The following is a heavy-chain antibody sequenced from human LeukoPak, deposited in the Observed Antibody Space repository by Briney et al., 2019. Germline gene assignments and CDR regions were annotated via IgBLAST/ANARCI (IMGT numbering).Heavy chain of an antibody. CDR3: ARSHTGYIRMDV. Sequence: ASVKVSCKASGYTFTSYGISWVRQAPGQGLEWMGWISAYNGNTNYAQRLQGRVTMTTDTSTSTAYMELRSLRSDDTAVYYCARSHTGYIRMDVWGQGTTVTVSS. D-gene: IGHD6-13*01. CDR2: ISAYNGNT. CDR1: GYTFTSYG. V-gene: IGHV1-18*01. J-gene: IGHJ6*02.